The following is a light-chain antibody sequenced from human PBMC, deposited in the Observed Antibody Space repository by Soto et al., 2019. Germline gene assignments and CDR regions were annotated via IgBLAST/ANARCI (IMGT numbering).Light chain of an antibody. CDR2: DAS. CDR1: QSVSSY. V-gene: IGKV3-11*01. Sequence: EIVLTQSPATLSLSPGERATLSCRASQSVSSYLAWYQQKPGQAPRLLIYDASNRATGIPARFSGSGSGTDFTLTISSLEPEDFAVHYCQQRSDWPPLWTFGQGTKVDIK. CDR3: QQRSDWPPLWT. J-gene: IGKJ1*01.